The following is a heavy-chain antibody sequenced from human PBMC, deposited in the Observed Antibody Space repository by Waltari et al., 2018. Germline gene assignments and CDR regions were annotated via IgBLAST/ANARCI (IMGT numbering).Heavy chain of an antibody. Sequence: EVQLLESGGGLVQPGGSLRLSCAASGFTFSSYAMSWVRQAPGKGVEWVSVIYSGGSSTYYADSVKGRFTISRDNSKNTLYLQMNSLRAEDTAVYYCAKDRRNYFDYWGQGTLVTVSS. CDR2: IYSGGSST. V-gene: IGHV3-23*03. CDR3: AKDRRNYFDY. J-gene: IGHJ4*02. CDR1: GFTFSSYA.